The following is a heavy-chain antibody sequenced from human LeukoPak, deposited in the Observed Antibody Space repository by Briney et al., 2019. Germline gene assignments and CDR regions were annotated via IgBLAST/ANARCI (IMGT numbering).Heavy chain of an antibody. CDR2: IYSGGST. CDR3: ARVAAVAGHNFDY. Sequence: GGSLRLSCVASQFTFSSYWMSWVRQAPGKGLEWVSVIYSGGSTYYADSVKGRFTISRDNSKNTLYLQMNSLRAEDTAVYYCARVAAVAGHNFDYWGQGTLVTVSS. J-gene: IGHJ4*02. V-gene: IGHV3-53*01. CDR1: QFTFSSYW. D-gene: IGHD6-19*01.